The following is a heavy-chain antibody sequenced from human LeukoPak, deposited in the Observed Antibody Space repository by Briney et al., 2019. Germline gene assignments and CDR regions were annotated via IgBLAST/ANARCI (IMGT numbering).Heavy chain of an antibody. V-gene: IGHV3-30*04. Sequence: GGSLRLSCAASGFTFSNYAMYWVRQAPGKRLEWGTVISYDGSNKYFADSVKGRFNISRDNSKNTLYLQMNSLRIEDTAVYFCARTYGSGRYFDYWGQGTLVTVSS. J-gene: IGHJ4*02. D-gene: IGHD3-10*01. CDR3: ARTYGSGRYFDY. CDR2: ISYDGSNK. CDR1: GFTFSNYA.